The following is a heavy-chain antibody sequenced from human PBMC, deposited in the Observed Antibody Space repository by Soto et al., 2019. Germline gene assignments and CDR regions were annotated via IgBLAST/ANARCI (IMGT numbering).Heavy chain of an antibody. D-gene: IGHD4-17*01. J-gene: IGHJ4*01. Sequence: SVTVSCKASVYTLTSYAMHWVRQAPGQRLEWMGWINAGNGNTKYSQKFQGRFTISRDSSENTLYLQMNSLRAEDTAVYYCARDLYGDPYYFDYWGHGTLVTVSS. CDR2: INAGNGNT. V-gene: IGHV1-3*01. CDR3: ARDLYGDPYYFDY. CDR1: VYTLTSYA.